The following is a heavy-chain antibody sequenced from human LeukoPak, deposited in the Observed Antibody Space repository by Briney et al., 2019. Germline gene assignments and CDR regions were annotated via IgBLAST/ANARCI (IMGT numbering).Heavy chain of an antibody. CDR1: GGTFSSYA. V-gene: IGHV1-69*04. D-gene: IGHD1-26*01. CDR3: ASIVGATAHDAFDI. Sequence: ASVKVSCKASGGTFSSYAISWVRQAPGQGLEWMGRIIPILGIANYAQKFQGRVTITADKSTSTAYMELSSLRSEDTAVYYCASIVGATAHDAFDIWGQGTMVTVSS. J-gene: IGHJ3*02. CDR2: IIPILGIA.